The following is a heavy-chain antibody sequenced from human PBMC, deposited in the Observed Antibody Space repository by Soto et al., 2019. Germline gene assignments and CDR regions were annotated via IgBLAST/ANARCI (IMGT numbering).Heavy chain of an antibody. V-gene: IGHV1-69*01. CDR3: XXXXGYYYDRQDAFDI. Sequence: QVQLVQSGAEVKKPGSSVKVSCKASGGTFSSYAISWVRQAPGQGLEWMGGIIPIFGTANYAQKFQGRVTITADESTSTAYMELRSLRXEDTXXXXXXXXXGYYYDRQDAFDIWGQGTMVTX. CDR1: GGTFSSYA. CDR2: IIPIFGTA. D-gene: IGHD3-22*01. J-gene: IGHJ3*02.